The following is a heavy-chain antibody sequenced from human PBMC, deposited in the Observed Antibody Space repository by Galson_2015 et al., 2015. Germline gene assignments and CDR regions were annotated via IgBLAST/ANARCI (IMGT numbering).Heavy chain of an antibody. J-gene: IGHJ6*02. Sequence: PALVKPTQTLTLPCTFSGFSLSTSGVGVGWIRQPPGKALEWLALIYWNDDKRYSPSLKSRLTITKDTSKNQVVLTMTNMDPVDTATYYCAHANTEAYGMDVWGQGTTVTVSS. D-gene: IGHD2-8*01. CDR1: GFSLSTSGVG. CDR2: IYWNDDK. V-gene: IGHV2-5*01. CDR3: AHANTEAYGMDV.